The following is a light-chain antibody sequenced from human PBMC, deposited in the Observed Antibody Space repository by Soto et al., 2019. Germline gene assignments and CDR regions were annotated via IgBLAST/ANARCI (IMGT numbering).Light chain of an antibody. CDR3: CSYAGSGTYV. Sequence: QSALTQPTSVSGSPGQSITISCTGTISDVGSYNLVSWYQQHPAKAPKLMIYEGSKRPSAVSNRFSGSESGNTASLTISGLQAEDEADYYCCSYAGSGTYVFGSGTKLTVL. CDR2: EGS. V-gene: IGLV2-23*01. CDR1: ISDVGSYNL. J-gene: IGLJ1*01.